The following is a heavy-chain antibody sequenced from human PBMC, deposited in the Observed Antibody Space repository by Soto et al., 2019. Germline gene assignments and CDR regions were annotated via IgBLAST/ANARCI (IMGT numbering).Heavy chain of an antibody. CDR2: INPNSGGT. CDR1: GYTFTGYY. J-gene: IGHJ6*02. D-gene: IGHD6-13*01. Sequence: ASVKVTCKASGYTFTGYYMHWVRQAPGQGLEWMGWINPNSGGTNYAQKFQGRVNMTRDTSISTAYMELSRLRSDDTAVYYCARVKGSCWIYYYYYYYMDFLGHGTTVSVS. V-gene: IGHV1-2*02. CDR3: ARVKGSCWIYYYYYYYMDF.